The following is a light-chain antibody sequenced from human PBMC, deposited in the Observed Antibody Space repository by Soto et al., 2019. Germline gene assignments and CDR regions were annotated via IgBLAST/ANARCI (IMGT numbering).Light chain of an antibody. CDR1: SGFVGSFSL. Sequence: QSALAQPASVSGSPGQSITISCTGTSGFVGSFSLVSWYQQHPGKAPKVMISEGHRRPSGVPDRFSGSTSVNSASLTISGLQHDQQPDSYCSSYTSRRAYVFGIGTKVTV. CDR3: SSYTSRRAYV. V-gene: IGLV2-14*02. CDR2: EGH. J-gene: IGLJ1*01.